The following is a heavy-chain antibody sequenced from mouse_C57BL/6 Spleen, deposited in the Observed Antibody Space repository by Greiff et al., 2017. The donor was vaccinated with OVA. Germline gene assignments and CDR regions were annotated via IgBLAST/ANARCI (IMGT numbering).Heavy chain of an antibody. J-gene: IGHJ4*01. D-gene: IGHD2-1*01. V-gene: IGHV5-9-1*02. CDR3: TRVHYGNYEDYYAMDY. CDR1: GFTFSSYA. CDR2: ISSGGDYI. Sequence: EVQGVESGEGLVKPGGSLKLSCAASGFTFSSYAMSWVRQTPEKRLEWVAYISSGGDYIYYADTVKGRFTISRDNARNTLYLQMSSLKSEDTAMYYCTRVHYGNYEDYYAMDYWGQGTSVTVSS.